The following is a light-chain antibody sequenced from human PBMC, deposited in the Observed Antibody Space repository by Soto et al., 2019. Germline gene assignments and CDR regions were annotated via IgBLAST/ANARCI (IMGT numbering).Light chain of an antibody. V-gene: IGKV4-1*01. J-gene: IGKJ5*01. CDR1: QLFLYRSNHKNY. Sequence: DIVMTPSPDSLAVSLGERATIPCTSSQLFLYRSNHKNYLAWYQQKPGQPPKLLIYWASTRESGVPDRFSGSGSGTDFTLTISSLQAEDVAVYYCQQYYSTPITFGQGTRLEI. CDR3: QQYYSTPIT. CDR2: WAS.